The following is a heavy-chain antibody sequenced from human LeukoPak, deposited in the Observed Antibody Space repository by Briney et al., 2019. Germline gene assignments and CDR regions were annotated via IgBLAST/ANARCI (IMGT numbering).Heavy chain of an antibody. V-gene: IGHV4-39*07. CDR1: GGSISSSSYY. CDR2: INHSGST. CDR3: ARGLADGDIVVVVAATPGFRFDP. J-gene: IGHJ5*02. Sequence: PSETLSLTCTVSGGSISSSSYYWGWIRQPPGKGLEWIGEINHSGSTNYNPSLKSRVTISVDTSKNQFSLKLSSVTAADTAVYYCARGLADGDIVVVVAATPGFRFDPWGQGTLVTVSS. D-gene: IGHD2-15*01.